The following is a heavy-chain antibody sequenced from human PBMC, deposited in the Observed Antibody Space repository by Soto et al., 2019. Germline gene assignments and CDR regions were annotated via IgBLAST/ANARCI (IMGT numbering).Heavy chain of an antibody. Sequence: PGGSLRLSCAASGFTFSSYYMHWVRQAPGKGLEWAAAITSDGGNKVYGDSAKGRFTISRDNSKNTVDLQMNSLRVEDTGIYYCATAGLGVSSGWSGFDYWGQGTLVTVSS. J-gene: IGHJ4*02. CDR1: GFTFSSYY. D-gene: IGHD6-19*01. CDR2: ITSDGGNK. V-gene: IGHV3-30*03. CDR3: ATAGLGVSSGWSGFDY.